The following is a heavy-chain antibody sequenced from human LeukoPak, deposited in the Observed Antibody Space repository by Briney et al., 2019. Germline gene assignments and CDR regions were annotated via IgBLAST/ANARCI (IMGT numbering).Heavy chain of an antibody. CDR3: ARSLVEMATIEGFGY. Sequence: PGESLKISCKGSGYSFTSYWIGWVRQMPGKGLEWMGIIYPGDSDTRYSPSFQGQVTISADKSISTAYLQRSSLKASDTAMYYCARSLVEMATIEGFGYWGQGTLVTVSS. J-gene: IGHJ4*02. CDR1: GYSFTSYW. V-gene: IGHV5-51*01. D-gene: IGHD5-24*01. CDR2: IYPGDSDT.